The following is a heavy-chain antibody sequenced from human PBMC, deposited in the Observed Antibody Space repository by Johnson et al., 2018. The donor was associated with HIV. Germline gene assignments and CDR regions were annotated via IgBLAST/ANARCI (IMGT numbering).Heavy chain of an antibody. Sequence: VQLVESGGGLVKPGGSLRLSCAAPRFTVSSNEMSWVRQGPERGLEWVSCISGSGGNTYYADSVKGRFTISRDNSKNTLYLHLNSLRAVDTAVYYCARVRIGRENAFDIWGQGTMVTVSS. CDR1: RFTVSSNE. D-gene: IGHD1-26*01. CDR2: ISGSGGNT. V-gene: IGHV3-23*04. J-gene: IGHJ3*02. CDR3: ARVRIGRENAFDI.